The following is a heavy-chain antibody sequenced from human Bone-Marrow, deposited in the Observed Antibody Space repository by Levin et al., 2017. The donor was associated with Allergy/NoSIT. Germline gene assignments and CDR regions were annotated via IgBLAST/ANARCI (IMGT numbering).Heavy chain of an antibody. V-gene: IGHV4-34*01. CDR2: INHSGST. CDR3: ARTGYSSSWYDKGREYFQH. J-gene: IGHJ1*01. D-gene: IGHD6-13*01. CDR1: GGSFSGYY. Sequence: SETLSLTCAVYGGSFSGYYWSWIRQPPGKGLEWIGEINHSGSTNYNPSLKSRVTISVDTSKNQFSLKLSSVTAADTAVYYCARTGYSSSWYDKGREYFQHWGQGTLVTVSS.